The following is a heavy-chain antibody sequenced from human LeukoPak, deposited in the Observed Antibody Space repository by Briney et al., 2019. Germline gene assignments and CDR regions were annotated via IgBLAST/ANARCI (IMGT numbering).Heavy chain of an antibody. D-gene: IGHD3-10*01. CDR1: GFTFSSYS. J-gene: IGHJ4*02. Sequence: PGGSLRLSCAASGFTFSSYSMNWVRQAPGKGLEWVSYISSSGSTIYYADSVKGRFTISRDNAKNSLYLQMNSLRAEDTAVYYCARLGHYYDSYYFDYWGQGTLVTVSS. CDR3: ARLGHYYDSYYFDY. CDR2: ISSSGSTI. V-gene: IGHV3-48*04.